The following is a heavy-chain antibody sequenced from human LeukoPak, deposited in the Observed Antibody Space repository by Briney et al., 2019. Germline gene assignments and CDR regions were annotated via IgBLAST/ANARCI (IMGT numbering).Heavy chain of an antibody. Sequence: ASVKVSCKASGGTFSSYAISWVRQAPGQGLEWMGGIILIFGTANYAQKFQGRVTITADESTSTAYMELSSLRSEDTAVYYCARWGESSSSQVDYYYYMDVWGKGTTVTVSS. V-gene: IGHV1-69*13. D-gene: IGHD6-6*01. CDR3: ARWGESSSSQVDYYYYMDV. CDR2: IILIFGTA. J-gene: IGHJ6*03. CDR1: GGTFSSYA.